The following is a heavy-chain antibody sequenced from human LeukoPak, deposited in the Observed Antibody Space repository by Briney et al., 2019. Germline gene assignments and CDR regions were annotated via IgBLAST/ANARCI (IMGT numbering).Heavy chain of an antibody. D-gene: IGHD3-3*01. V-gene: IGHV3-21*01. CDR1: GFTFSSYS. J-gene: IGHJ4*02. CDR3: ARDPDFGFDY. Sequence: GGSLRLSCAASGFTFSSYSMNWVRQAPGKGLEWVSSISSSSSYIYYADSVKGRFTISRDNAENSLYLQMNSLRAEDTAVYYCARDPDFGFDYWGQGTLVTVSS. CDR2: ISSSSSYI.